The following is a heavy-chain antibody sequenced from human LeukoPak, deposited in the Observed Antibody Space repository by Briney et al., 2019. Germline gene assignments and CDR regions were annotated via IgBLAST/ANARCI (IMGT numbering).Heavy chain of an antibody. CDR3: ARSGITMVGGASIGLLTFDI. CDR2: INDDGRTT. J-gene: IGHJ3*02. D-gene: IGHD3-10*01. V-gene: IGHV3-74*03. Sequence: PRGSLRLSCAASGFTFSYYWMHWVRQAPGEGLVWVSRINDDGRTTTYADSVKGRITISRDNAKNTLYLQMSSLRAEDTAVYYCARSGITMVGGASIGLLTFDIWGPGTMVTVSP. CDR1: GFTFSYYW.